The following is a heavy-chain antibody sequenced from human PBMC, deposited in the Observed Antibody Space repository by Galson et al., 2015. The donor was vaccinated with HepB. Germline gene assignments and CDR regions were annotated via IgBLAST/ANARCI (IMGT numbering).Heavy chain of an antibody. J-gene: IGHJ4*02. CDR2: ISGSGGST. V-gene: IGHV3-23*01. D-gene: IGHD1-26*01. CDR3: ASGRSGSYLDY. Sequence: SLRLSCAASGFTFSSYAMSWVRQAPGKGLEWVSAISGSGGSTYYADSVKGRFTISRDNSKNTLYLQVNSLRAEDTAVYYCASGRSGSYLDYWGQGTLVTVSS. CDR1: GFTFSSYA.